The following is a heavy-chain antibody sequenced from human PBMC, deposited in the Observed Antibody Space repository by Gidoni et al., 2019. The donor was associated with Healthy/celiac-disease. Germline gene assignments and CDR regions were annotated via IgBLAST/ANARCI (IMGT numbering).Heavy chain of an antibody. CDR1: GFSLSTSGRC. CDR3: ARSPTHESFDY. V-gene: IGHV2-70*01. CDR2: IDWDDDK. Sequence: QATFRASGPALVKPTPTLTLTCPFSGFSLSTSGRCVSWSRQPPGKALEWLALIDWDDDKYYSTSLKTRLTISKDTAKNQVVLTMTNMDPVDTATYYCARSPTHESFDYWGQGTRGTVSS. J-gene: IGHJ4*02.